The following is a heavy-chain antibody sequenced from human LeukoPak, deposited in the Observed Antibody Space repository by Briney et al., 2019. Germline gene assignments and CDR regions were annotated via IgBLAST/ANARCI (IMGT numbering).Heavy chain of an antibody. Sequence: PSETLSLTCTVSGGSISTYYWSWIRQPPGKGLEWIVYIYYSGNTDYNPSLKSRVTISVDTSKNQVSLKLSCVTAADTAVYYCARRERSGSPFQDWGQGTLVTVSP. D-gene: IGHD2-15*01. CDR2: IYYSGNT. CDR1: GGSISTYY. CDR3: ARRERSGSPFQD. V-gene: IGHV4-59*08. J-gene: IGHJ1*01.